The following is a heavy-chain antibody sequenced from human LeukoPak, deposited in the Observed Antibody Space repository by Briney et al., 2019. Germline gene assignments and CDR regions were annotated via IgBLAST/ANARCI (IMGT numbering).Heavy chain of an antibody. J-gene: IGHJ5*02. D-gene: IGHD2-2*01. V-gene: IGHV4-38-2*02. CDR2: IYHSGST. Sequence: SETLSLTCTVSGYSISSGYYWGWIRPPPGKGLEWIGSIYHSGSTYYNPSLKSRVTISVDTSKNQFSLKLSSVTAADTAVYYCARDLDCSSTSCYLSALDPWGQGTLVTVSS. CDR3: ARDLDCSSTSCYLSALDP. CDR1: GYSISSGYY.